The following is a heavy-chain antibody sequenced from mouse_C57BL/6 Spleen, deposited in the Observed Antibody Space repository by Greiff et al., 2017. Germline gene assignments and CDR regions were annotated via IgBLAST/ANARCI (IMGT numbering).Heavy chain of an antibody. CDR1: GYTFTSYT. CDR2: INPSSGYT. CDR3: AKPHYGNYEGYAMDY. V-gene: IGHV1-4*01. Sequence: VQLQQSGAELARPGASVKMSCKASGYTFTSYTMHWVKQRPGQGLEWIGYINPSSGYTKYNQKFKDKATLTADKSSSTAYMQLSSLTSEDSAVYYWAKPHYGNYEGYAMDYWGQGTSVTVSS. J-gene: IGHJ4*01. D-gene: IGHD2-1*01.